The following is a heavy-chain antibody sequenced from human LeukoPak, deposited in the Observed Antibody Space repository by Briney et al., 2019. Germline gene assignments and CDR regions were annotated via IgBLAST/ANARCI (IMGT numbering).Heavy chain of an antibody. V-gene: IGHV3-23*01. J-gene: IGHJ5*02. D-gene: IGHD3-3*01. CDR3: AKFIRDYDFWSGSYRAQWFDP. Sequence: GGSLRLSCLASGFAFSNYAMSWVRQAPGMGLEWVSTISGSGDDTYYADSVKGRFTISRDNSKGTLYLQMSSLGAEDRAIYFCAKFIRDYDFWSGSYRAQWFDPWGQGTLVTVSS. CDR2: ISGSGDDT. CDR1: GFAFSNYA.